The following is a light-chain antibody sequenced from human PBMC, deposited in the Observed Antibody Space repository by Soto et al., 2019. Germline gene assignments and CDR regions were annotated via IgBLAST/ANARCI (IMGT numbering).Light chain of an antibody. CDR1: QSVGSD. CDR3: QTFNSAPPRT. Sequence: EIVMTKSPGTPYVSKGARATLSCRASQSVGSDLVWYRQKPGQAPRLLIYDASTLQSGVPSRFSGSGSGTEFTLTISSLQPEDVATYDCQTFNSAPPRTFGQGTMVDI. J-gene: IGKJ1*01. V-gene: IGKV3-15*01. CDR2: DAS.